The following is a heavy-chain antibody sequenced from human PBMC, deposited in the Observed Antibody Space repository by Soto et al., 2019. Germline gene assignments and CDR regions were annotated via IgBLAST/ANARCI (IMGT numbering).Heavy chain of an antibody. J-gene: IGHJ4*02. CDR3: ARDSRNCSSTSCYIEYFDY. CDR2: IWYDGSNK. D-gene: IGHD2-2*02. CDR1: GFTFSSYG. V-gene: IGHV3-33*01. Sequence: GGSLRLSCAASGFTFSSYGMHWVRQAPGKGLEWVAVIWYDGSNKYYADSVKGRFTISRDNSKNTLYLQMNSLRAEDTAVYYCARDSRNCSSTSCYIEYFDYWGQGTLVTVSS.